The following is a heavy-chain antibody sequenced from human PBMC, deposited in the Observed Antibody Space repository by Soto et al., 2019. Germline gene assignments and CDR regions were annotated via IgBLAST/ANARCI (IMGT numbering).Heavy chain of an antibody. CDR2: ISWNSGSI. D-gene: IGHD2-15*01. CDR1: GFTFDDYA. Sequence: EVQLVESGGGLVQPGRSLRLSCVASGFTFDDYAMHWVRQAPGKGLEWVSGISWNSGSIGYADSVKGRFTISRDNAKNSLYLQMNSLRAEDTALYYCAKEGFQEEYFDYWGQGTLVTVSS. V-gene: IGHV3-9*01. CDR3: AKEGFQEEYFDY. J-gene: IGHJ4*02.